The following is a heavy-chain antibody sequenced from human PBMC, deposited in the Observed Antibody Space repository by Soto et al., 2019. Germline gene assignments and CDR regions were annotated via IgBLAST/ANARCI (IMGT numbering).Heavy chain of an antibody. Sequence: EVQLLESGGGLVQPGGSLRLSCVASGFRFSRVAMSWIRQAPGKGLEWVSAISGTGGNTYLADSVEGRFIISRDNSKNTLFLEMNSVRVDDTAIYYCAKVRIDHYYGMDVWGQGTTVIVSS. CDR1: GFRFSRVA. V-gene: IGHV3-23*01. D-gene: IGHD2-15*01. J-gene: IGHJ6*02. CDR3: AKVRIDHYYGMDV. CDR2: ISGTGGNT.